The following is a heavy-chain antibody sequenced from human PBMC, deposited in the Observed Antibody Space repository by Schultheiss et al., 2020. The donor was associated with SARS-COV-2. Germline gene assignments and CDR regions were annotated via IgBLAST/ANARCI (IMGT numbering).Heavy chain of an antibody. D-gene: IGHD3-10*01. Sequence: GGSLRLSCAASGFTFSSYAMSWVRQAPGKGLEWVSAISGSGGSTYYADSVKGRFTISRDNSKNTLYLQMNSLRAEDTAVYYCAKDFDDHADNYYGSGSYYPSYFDYWGQGTLVTVSS. V-gene: IGHV3-23*01. CDR2: ISGSGGST. J-gene: IGHJ4*02. CDR1: GFTFSSYA. CDR3: AKDFDDHADNYYGSGSYYPSYFDY.